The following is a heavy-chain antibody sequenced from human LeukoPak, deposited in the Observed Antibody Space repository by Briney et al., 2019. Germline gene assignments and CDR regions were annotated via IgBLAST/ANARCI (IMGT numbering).Heavy chain of an antibody. CDR2: INDIGTTT. CDR1: GFTFRSYS. Sequence: GGSLRLSCAASGFTFRSYSMHWVRQAPGKGLVWLSDINDIGTTTTYADSVKGRFTISRDNAKNSLYLQMNSLRPEDTALYYCVKDNVASSCVDCPLGAAFDVWGPGTMVTVSS. J-gene: IGHJ3*01. V-gene: IGHV3-74*01. CDR3: VKDNVASSCVDCPLGAAFDV. D-gene: IGHD2-21*01.